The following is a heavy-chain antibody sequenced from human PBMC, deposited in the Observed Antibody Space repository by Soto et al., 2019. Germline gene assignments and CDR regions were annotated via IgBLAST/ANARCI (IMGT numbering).Heavy chain of an antibody. Sequence: GGSLRLSCIAPEFAFISSFMGWVRQAPGKGLEWVANINQDGSGTYYVDSVKGRFTISRDNAKNSLYLQMNSLRAEDTAVYCCARYFRGSGRYFFDHWGQGTLVTVSS. V-gene: IGHV3-7*03. CDR3: ARYFRGSGRYFFDH. CDR2: INQDGSGT. J-gene: IGHJ4*02. D-gene: IGHD6-19*01. CDR1: EFAFISSF.